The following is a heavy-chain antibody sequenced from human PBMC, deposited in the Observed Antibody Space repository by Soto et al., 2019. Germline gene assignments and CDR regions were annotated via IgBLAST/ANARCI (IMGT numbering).Heavy chain of an antibody. J-gene: IGHJ4*02. Sequence: GGSLRLSCAASGFTFSSYGMHWVRQAPGKGLEWVAVISYDGSNNYYADSVKGRFTISVDKSTSTAYLRWNSLKASDTAMYYCARPEIPTRSSDYNYPFDHWGQGTLVTVSS. CDR1: GFTFSSYG. CDR3: ARPEIPTRSSDYNYPFDH. CDR2: ISYDGSNN. D-gene: IGHD3-22*01. V-gene: IGHV3-30*03.